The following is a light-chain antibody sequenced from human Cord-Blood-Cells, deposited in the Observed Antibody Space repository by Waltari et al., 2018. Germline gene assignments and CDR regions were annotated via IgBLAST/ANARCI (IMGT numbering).Light chain of an antibody. CDR3: QQSYSTPRALT. CDR2: AAS. J-gene: IGKJ4*01. CDR1: QSISSY. V-gene: IGKV1-39*01. Sequence: DIQMTQSPASMSASVGDRVTITCLASQSISSYLNLHQQKQGKAPKLLIYAASSLQSGVPSMFTGSGSGTDFTLTISSLQPEDFATYYCQQSYSTPRALTFGGGTKVEIK.